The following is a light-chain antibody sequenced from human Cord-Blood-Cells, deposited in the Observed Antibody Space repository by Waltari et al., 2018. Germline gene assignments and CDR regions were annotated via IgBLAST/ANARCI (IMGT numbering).Light chain of an antibody. Sequence: EIVLTQSPGTLSLSPGERATLSCRASQSVSSSYLAWYQQKPGQAPRLLIYGASSRATGIPDRCSGRGSGTDFTLTISRLEPEDFAVYYCQQYGSAPTFGGGTKVEIK. CDR3: QQYGSAPT. CDR1: QSVSSSY. CDR2: GAS. J-gene: IGKJ4*01. V-gene: IGKV3-20*01.